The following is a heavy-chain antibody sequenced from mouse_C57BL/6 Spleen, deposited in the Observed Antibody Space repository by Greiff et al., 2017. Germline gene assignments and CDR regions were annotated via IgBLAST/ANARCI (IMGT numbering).Heavy chain of an antibody. CDR3: ARGYYGHRYFDV. Sequence: VQLQQPGAELVRPGSSVKLSCKASGYTFTSYWMDWVKQRPGQGLEWIGNIYPSDSETHYNQKFKDKATLTVDKSSSTAYMQLSSLTSEDSAVYYWARGYYGHRYFDVWGTGTTVTVSS. V-gene: IGHV1-61*01. CDR1: GYTFTSYW. D-gene: IGHD1-2*01. J-gene: IGHJ1*03. CDR2: IYPSDSET.